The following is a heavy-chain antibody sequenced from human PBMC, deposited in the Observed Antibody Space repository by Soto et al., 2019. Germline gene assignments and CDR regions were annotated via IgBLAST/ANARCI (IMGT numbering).Heavy chain of an antibody. V-gene: IGHV1-24*01. Sequence: ASVKVSCKVSGYTLTELSMHWVRQAPGKGLEWMGGFDPEDGETIYAQKFQGRVTMTEDTSTDTAYMEMSSLRSEDTALYYCATWLSPKSTIFGVAHYYYYYGMDVWGQGTTVTVSS. CDR3: ATWLSPKSTIFGVAHYYYYYGMDV. CDR1: GYTLTELS. D-gene: IGHD3-3*01. J-gene: IGHJ6*02. CDR2: FDPEDGET.